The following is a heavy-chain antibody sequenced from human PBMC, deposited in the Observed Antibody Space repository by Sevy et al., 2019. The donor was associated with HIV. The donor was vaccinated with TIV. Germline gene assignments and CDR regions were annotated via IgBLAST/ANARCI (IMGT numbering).Heavy chain of an antibody. J-gene: IGHJ6*02. CDR3: ARDRVGIVGATTGYYYYGMDV. Sequence: ASVKVSCKASGYTFTSYGISWVRQAPGQGLEWMGWISAYNGNTNYAQKLQGRVTMTTDTSTSTAYMERRSLRSDDTAVYYCARDRVGIVGATTGYYYYGMDVWGQGTTVTVSS. CDR1: GYTFTSYG. D-gene: IGHD1-26*01. CDR2: ISAYNGNT. V-gene: IGHV1-18*01.